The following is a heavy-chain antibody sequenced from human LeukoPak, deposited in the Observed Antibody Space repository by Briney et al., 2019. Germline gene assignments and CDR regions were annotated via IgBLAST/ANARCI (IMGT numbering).Heavy chain of an antibody. V-gene: IGHV4-59*08. CDR2: IYYSGST. Sequence: SETLSLTCTVSGGSISGYYWSWIRQPPGKGLEWIGYIYYSGSTNYNPSLKSRVTISVDTSKNQFPLKLSSVTAADTAVYYCARHRSGSYWRAFDIWGQGTMVTVSS. CDR3: ARHRSGSYWRAFDI. J-gene: IGHJ3*02. CDR1: GGSISGYY. D-gene: IGHD1-26*01.